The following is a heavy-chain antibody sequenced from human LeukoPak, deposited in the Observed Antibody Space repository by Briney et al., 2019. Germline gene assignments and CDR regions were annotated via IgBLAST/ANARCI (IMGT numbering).Heavy chain of an antibody. D-gene: IGHD2-15*01. CDR3: ARVHGGYPFDY. V-gene: IGHV3-30*02. CDR1: EFTFRSYG. CDR2: IRYDGSNK. J-gene: IGHJ4*02. Sequence: PRGSLRLSCAASEFTFRSYGMHWVRQAPGKGMEWVAFIRYDGSNKYYAGSVKGRFTISRDNSKNSLYLQMNSLRAEDTAVYYCARVHGGYPFDYWGQGTLVTVSP.